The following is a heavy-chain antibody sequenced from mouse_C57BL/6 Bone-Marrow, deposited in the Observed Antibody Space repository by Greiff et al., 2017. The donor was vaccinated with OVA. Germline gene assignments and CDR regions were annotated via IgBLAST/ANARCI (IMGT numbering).Heavy chain of an antibody. Sequence: EVQVVESVAELVRPGASVKLSCTASGFNIKNTYMHWVKQRPEQGLEWIGRIDPANGNTKYAPKFQGKATITADTSSNTAYLQLSSLTSEDTAIYYCARNGITTVEGYAMDYWGQGTSVTVSS. D-gene: IGHD1-1*01. V-gene: IGHV14-3*01. CDR3: ARNGITTVEGYAMDY. CDR1: GFNIKNTY. J-gene: IGHJ4*01. CDR2: IDPANGNT.